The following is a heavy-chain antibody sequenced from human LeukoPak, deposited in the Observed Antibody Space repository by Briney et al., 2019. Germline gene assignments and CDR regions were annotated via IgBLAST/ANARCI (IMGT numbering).Heavy chain of an antibody. CDR2: IRNDGSDT. CDR3: ARDRGKDYFDN. D-gene: IGHD4-23*01. V-gene: IGHV3-30*02. J-gene: IGHJ4*02. Sequence: GGSLRLSCVTSGLTFTSHGFHWVRQAAGKGLEWVAFIRNDGSDTYHANSVKGRFSISRDNSKNTVYLHMNSLRAEDTAVYYCARDRGKDYFDNWGQGTQVTVSS. CDR1: GLTFTSHG.